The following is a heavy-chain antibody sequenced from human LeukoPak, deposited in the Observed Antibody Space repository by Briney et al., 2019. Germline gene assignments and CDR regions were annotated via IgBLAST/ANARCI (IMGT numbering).Heavy chain of an antibody. Sequence: SVKVSCKASGGTLSSYAISWVRQALGQGLEWMGGIFPIFGTANYAKKFQGRVTITTDESTSTVYMGLSSLRSEDTAVYYCAIDERITGSPGKYYYYYYYMDVWGKGTTVTVS. D-gene: IGHD1-20*01. J-gene: IGHJ6*03. CDR3: AIDERITGSPGKYYYYYYYMDV. V-gene: IGHV1-69*05. CDR2: IFPIFGTA. CDR1: GGTLSSYA.